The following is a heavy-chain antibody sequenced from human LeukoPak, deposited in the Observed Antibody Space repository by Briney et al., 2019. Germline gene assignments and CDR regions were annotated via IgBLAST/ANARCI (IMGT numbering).Heavy chain of an antibody. CDR2: ISAYNGNT. J-gene: IGHJ4*02. CDR3: ASPGYSSGGSCYNLQLDY. CDR1: GYTFTSYG. V-gene: IGHV1-18*01. Sequence: GASVKVSCKASGYTFTSYGISWVRQAPGQGLEWMGWISAYNGNTNYAQKLQGRVTMTTDTSTSTAYMELRSLRSDDTAVYYCASPGYSSGGSCYNLQLDYWGQGTLVTVSS. D-gene: IGHD2-15*01.